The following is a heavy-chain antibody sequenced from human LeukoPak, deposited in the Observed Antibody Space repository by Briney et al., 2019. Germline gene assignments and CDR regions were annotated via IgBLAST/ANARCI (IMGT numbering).Heavy chain of an antibody. CDR3: AKGHCSSTSCYTGAFDI. J-gene: IGHJ3*02. D-gene: IGHD2-2*02. Sequence: SETLSLTCTVSGGSISSYYWSWIRQPPGKGLEWIGYIYYSGSTNYNPSLKSRVTISVDTSKNQFSLKLSSVTAADTAVYYCAKGHCSSTSCYTGAFDIWGQGTMVTVSS. CDR1: GGSISSYY. V-gene: IGHV4-59*01. CDR2: IYYSGST.